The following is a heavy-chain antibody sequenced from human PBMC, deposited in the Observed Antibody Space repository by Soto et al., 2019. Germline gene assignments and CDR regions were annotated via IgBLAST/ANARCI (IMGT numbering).Heavy chain of an antibody. Sequence: LTISCEGCGCVFTSYRISWERQMHGKGLEWMGRIDPSDSYTNYSPSFQGQVTISADKSISTAYLQWSSLKASDTAMYYCARLAGTGNYYYYGTDVWGQGTTVTVSS. D-gene: IGHD6-19*01. CDR2: IDPSDSYT. V-gene: IGHV5-10-1*04. CDR1: GCVFTSYR. J-gene: IGHJ6*02. CDR3: ARLAGTGNYYYYGTDV.